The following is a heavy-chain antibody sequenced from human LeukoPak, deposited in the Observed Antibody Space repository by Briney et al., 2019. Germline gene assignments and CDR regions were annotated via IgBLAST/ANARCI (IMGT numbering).Heavy chain of an antibody. V-gene: IGHV4-30-2*03. J-gene: IGHJ5*02. Sequence: SQTLSLTCAVSGGSISSGGYSWSWIRQPPGKGLEWIGSIYYSGSTYYNPSLKSRVTISVDTSKNQFSLKLRSVTAADTAVYYCARILYGFDPWGQGTLVTVSS. CDR3: ARILYGFDP. CDR2: IYYSGST. D-gene: IGHD2-8*01. CDR1: GGSISSGGYS.